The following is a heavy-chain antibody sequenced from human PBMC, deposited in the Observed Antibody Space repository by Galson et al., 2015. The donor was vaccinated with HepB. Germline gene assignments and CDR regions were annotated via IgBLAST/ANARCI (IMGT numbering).Heavy chain of an antibody. CDR1: GFTFSSYA. CDR2: ISGSGGST. D-gene: IGHD1-26*01. V-gene: IGHV3-23*01. Sequence: SLRLSCAASGFTFSSYAMSWVRQAPGKGLEWVSAISGSGGSTYYADSVKGRFTISRDNSKNTLYLQMNSLRAEDTAVYYCAKLWGIVGATQHYFDYWGQGTLVTVSS. J-gene: IGHJ4*02. CDR3: AKLWGIVGATQHYFDY.